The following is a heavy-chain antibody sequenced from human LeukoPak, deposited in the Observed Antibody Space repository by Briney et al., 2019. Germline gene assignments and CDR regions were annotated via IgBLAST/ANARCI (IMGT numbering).Heavy chain of an antibody. Sequence: ASVKVSCKASGYTFTSYVISWVRQAPGQGLEWMGWISGYDGNTKYAQKFQGRVTMTTDTFTSTAYMELRNLTSDDTAVFYCARGAQWLVPWGQGTLITVSS. D-gene: IGHD6-19*01. CDR3: ARGAQWLVP. J-gene: IGHJ5*02. CDR2: ISGYDGNT. V-gene: IGHV1-18*01. CDR1: GYTFTSYV.